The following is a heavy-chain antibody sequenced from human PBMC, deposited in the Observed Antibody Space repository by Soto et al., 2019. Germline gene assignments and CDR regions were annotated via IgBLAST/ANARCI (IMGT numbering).Heavy chain of an antibody. CDR2: IYYSGST. CDR3: ARDRRGDWFDP. V-gene: IGHV4-30-4*01. J-gene: IGHJ5*02. CDR1: GGSISSGDYY. D-gene: IGHD3-10*01. Sequence: QVQLQESGPGLVKPSQTLSLTCTVSGGSISSGDYYWSWIRQPPGKGLEWIGYIYYSGSTYYNPSIKSGVTISVDTSQNQFSLMLSSVTAADTAVYYCARDRRGDWFDPWGQGTLVTVSS.